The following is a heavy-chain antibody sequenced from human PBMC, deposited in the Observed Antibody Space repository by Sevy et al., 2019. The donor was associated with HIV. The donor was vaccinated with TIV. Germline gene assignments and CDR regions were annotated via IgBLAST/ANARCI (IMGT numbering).Heavy chain of an antibody. CDR2: INGNGRAT. D-gene: IGHD3-3*01. V-gene: IGHV3-23*01. Sequence: GGSLRLSCAASGFGFDTYAMSWVRQAPGKGLEWVSPINGNGRATYYADSVKDRFTISRDNSKKTLSLQMNSLRAEDTATYYCAKDGVVDITIFGLNIRHYWYFDVWGRGTLVTVSS. CDR1: GFGFDTYA. CDR3: AKDGVVDITIFGLNIRHYWYFDV. J-gene: IGHJ2*01.